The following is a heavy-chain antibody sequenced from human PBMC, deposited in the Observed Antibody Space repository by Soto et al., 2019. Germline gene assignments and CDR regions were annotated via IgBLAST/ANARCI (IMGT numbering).Heavy chain of an antibody. V-gene: IGHV4-31*03. CDR2: IYYSGST. Sequence: QVQLQESGPGLVKPSQTLSLTCTVSGGSISSGGYYWSWIRQHPGKGLEWIGYIYYSGSTYYNPSIKSRVTIPVDTSKNNFSLKLSSVPAGDTAVYCWGRWGGVLWFGETGLWGQGTLVTVSS. CDR1: GGSISSGGYY. J-gene: IGHJ4*02. D-gene: IGHD3-10*01. CDR3: GRWGGVLWFGETGL.